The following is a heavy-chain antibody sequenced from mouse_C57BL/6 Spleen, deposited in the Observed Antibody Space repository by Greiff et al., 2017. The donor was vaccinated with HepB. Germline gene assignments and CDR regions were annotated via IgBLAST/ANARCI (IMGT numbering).Heavy chain of an antibody. V-gene: IGHV1-82*01. CDR2: IYPGDGDT. J-gene: IGHJ1*03. CDR3: ARYYDYDEGYFDV. CDR1: GYAFSSSW. Sequence: VKLMESGPELVKPGASVKISCKASGYAFSSSWMNWVKQRPGKGLEWIGRIYPGDGDTNYNGKFKGKATLTADKSSSTAYMQLSSLTSEDSAVYFCARYYDYDEGYFDVWGTGTTVTVSS. D-gene: IGHD2-4*01.